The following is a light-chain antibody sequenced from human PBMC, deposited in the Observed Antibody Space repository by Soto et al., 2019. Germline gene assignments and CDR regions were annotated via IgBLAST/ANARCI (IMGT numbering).Light chain of an antibody. CDR1: QSINRW. CDR3: QQYNSYPYT. V-gene: IGKV1-5*03. CDR2: HTS. Sequence: DIQMTQSPSTLSASVGDRVTITCRATQSINRWLAWYQQKPGKVPKLLIYHTSGLESGVPSRFSGSGSGAEFTLSISSLQPDDFATYYCQQYNSYPYTFGQGTRLEI. J-gene: IGKJ2*01.